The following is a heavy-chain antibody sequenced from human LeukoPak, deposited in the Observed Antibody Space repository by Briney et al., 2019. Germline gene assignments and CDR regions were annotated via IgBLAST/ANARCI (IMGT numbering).Heavy chain of an antibody. CDR1: GHRFTSYW. CDR3: ARGGHYSDGSDSFDY. V-gene: IGHV5-51*01. J-gene: IGHJ4*02. D-gene: IGHD3-10*01. Sequence: KCVESLKISCKGSGHRFTSYWIGWVRQIPGKGPEWIGIIYPGDSDTRYSPSFQGQVTISADNSISTAYLQWSSLKASDTAMNYCARGGHYSDGSDSFDYWGQGTLVTVSS. CDR2: IYPGDSDT.